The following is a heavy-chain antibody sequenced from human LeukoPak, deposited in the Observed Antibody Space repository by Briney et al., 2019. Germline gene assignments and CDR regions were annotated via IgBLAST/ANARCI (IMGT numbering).Heavy chain of an antibody. J-gene: IGHJ4*02. D-gene: IGHD3-10*01. CDR2: IYYSGST. CDR1: GGSISSGSYY. CDR3: ARDYYGSGSYFIY. V-gene: IGHV4-61*10. Sequence: PSQTLSLTCTVSGGSISSGSYYWSWIRQPAGKGLEWIGYIYYSGSTNYNPSLKSRVTISVDTSKNQFSLKLSSVTAADTAVYYCARDYYGSGSYFIYWGQGTLVTVSS.